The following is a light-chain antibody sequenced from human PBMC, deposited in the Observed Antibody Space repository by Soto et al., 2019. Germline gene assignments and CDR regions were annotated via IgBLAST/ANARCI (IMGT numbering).Light chain of an antibody. J-gene: IGKJ1*01. CDR1: QSVSGSN. V-gene: IGKV3-20*01. CDR3: QQYGSSSWT. CDR2: GAS. Sequence: EIVLTQSPGTLSLSPGERATLSCRASQSVSGSNLAWYQHKPGQAPTLLIYGASSRATGIPDRFSGSGSGTDFTLTISRLEPEDFAVYYCQQYGSSSWTFGQGTKVEIK.